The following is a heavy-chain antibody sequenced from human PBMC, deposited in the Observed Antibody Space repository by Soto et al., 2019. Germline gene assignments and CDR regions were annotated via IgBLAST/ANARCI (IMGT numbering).Heavy chain of an antibody. CDR1: GYTFTSYG. J-gene: IGHJ5*02. CDR3: ARGRIVVVTATHVYTWFDP. V-gene: IGHV1-18*01. D-gene: IGHD2-21*02. Sequence: ASVKVSCKASGYTFTSYGISWVRQTPGQGLEWMGWISAYNGNTNYAQKLQGRVTMTTDTSTSTAYMELRSLRSDDTAVYYCARGRIVVVTATHVYTWFDPWGQGTLVTVSS. CDR2: ISAYNGNT.